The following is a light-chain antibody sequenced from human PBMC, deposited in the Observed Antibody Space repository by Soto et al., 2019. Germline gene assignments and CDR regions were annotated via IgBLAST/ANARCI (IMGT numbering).Light chain of an antibody. CDR1: QDIAKY. Sequence: DIQMTQSPCSLSASVGDRVTITYQASQDIAKYLNWYQQKAGRAHKFLIYDASNLETGVPSRFSGSGSGTDFTLTISSLQPEDIATYYCQQYDNLPLTFGGGTKV. CDR3: QQYDNLPLT. CDR2: DAS. V-gene: IGKV1-33*01. J-gene: IGKJ4*01.